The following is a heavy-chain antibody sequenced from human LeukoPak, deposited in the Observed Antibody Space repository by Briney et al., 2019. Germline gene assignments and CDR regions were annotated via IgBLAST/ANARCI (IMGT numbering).Heavy chain of an antibody. CDR2: IFPGDSET. CDR3: ARGGSADYGSGSQVGDY. Sequence: GESLKISCQGSGYSFTNYWIGWVRQMPGKGLEWMGVIFPGDSETKYSPSFQGQVTISADKSISTAYLQWSSLKASDTAMYYCARGGSADYGSGSQVGDYWGQGTLVTVSS. V-gene: IGHV5-51*01. J-gene: IGHJ4*02. CDR1: GYSFTNYW. D-gene: IGHD3-10*01.